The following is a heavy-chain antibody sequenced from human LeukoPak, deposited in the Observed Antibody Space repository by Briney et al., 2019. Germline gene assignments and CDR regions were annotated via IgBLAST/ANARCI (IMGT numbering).Heavy chain of an antibody. V-gene: IGHV3-23*01. CDR1: GFPFTTYA. D-gene: IGHD3-10*01. CDR2: ISSSGGST. Sequence: GGSLRLSCAASGFPFTTYAMSWVRQAPGKGLEWVSGISSSGGSTYYADSVKGRFTISRDNSKDTLYLQMNSLRAEDTAVYYCAKWCCGGSGGKWFDPWGQGTLVTVSS. J-gene: IGHJ5*02. CDR3: AKWCCGGSGGKWFDP.